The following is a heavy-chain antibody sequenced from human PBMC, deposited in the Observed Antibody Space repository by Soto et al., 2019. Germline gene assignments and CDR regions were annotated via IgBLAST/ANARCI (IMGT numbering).Heavy chain of an antibody. Sequence: QVQRVQSGAEVKKPGSSVKVSCKASGGTFSSYAISWVRQAPGQGLEWMGGIIPIFGTANYAQKFQGRVTITADESTSTAYMELSSLRSEDTAVYYCAREGGSGNYRYYAMDVWGQGTTVTVSS. CDR2: IIPIFGTA. CDR3: AREGGSGNYRYYAMDV. V-gene: IGHV1-69*12. CDR1: GGTFSSYA. J-gene: IGHJ6*02. D-gene: IGHD3-10*01.